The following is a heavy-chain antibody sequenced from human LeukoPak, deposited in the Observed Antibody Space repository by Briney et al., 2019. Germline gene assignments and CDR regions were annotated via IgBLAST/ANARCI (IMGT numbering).Heavy chain of an antibody. V-gene: IGHV3-74*01. Sequence: GGSLRLSCVASGFTFSSYWMHWVRQAPGKGLVWVSRINSDGSSTSYADSVKGRFTISRDNAKNTLYLQMNSLRAEDTAIYYCARAYSSAWYVPGDYWGQGTLVTVSS. CDR2: INSDGSST. CDR3: ARAYSSAWYVPGDY. J-gene: IGHJ4*02. D-gene: IGHD6-19*01. CDR1: GFTFSSYW.